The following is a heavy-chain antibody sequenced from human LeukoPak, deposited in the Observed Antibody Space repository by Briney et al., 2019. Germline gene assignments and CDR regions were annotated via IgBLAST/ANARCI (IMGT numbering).Heavy chain of an antibody. V-gene: IGHV4-4*07. CDR3: ARNYDYGGNTEAFDI. Sequence: SETLSLTCTVSGGSISTYYWSWIRQPAGKGLEWIGHIYTSGSTNYNPSLKSRVTMSVDTSKNQFSLKLSSVAAADTAVYYCARNYDYGGNTEAFDIWGQGTMVTVSS. J-gene: IGHJ3*02. D-gene: IGHD4-23*01. CDR2: IYTSGST. CDR1: GGSISTYY.